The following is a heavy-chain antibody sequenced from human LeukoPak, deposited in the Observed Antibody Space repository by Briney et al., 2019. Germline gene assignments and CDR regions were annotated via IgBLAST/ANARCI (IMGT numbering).Heavy chain of an antibody. D-gene: IGHD1-1*01. CDR2: IDPSDSYT. CDR3: ARGNWNDAEPYNWFDP. Sequence: GESLVISFKGSGYSFTSYWISWVREMPGKGLEWMGRIDPSDSYTNYSPSFQGHVTISADKSISTAYLQWSSLKASDTAMYYCARGNWNDAEPYNWFDPWGQGTLVTVSS. V-gene: IGHV5-10-1*01. J-gene: IGHJ5*02. CDR1: GYSFTSYW.